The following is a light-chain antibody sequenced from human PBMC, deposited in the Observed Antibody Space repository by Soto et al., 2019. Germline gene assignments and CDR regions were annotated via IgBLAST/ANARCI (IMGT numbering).Light chain of an antibody. Sequence: VLTQPPSVSGAPGQRGTLSCTGSSSNIGAGYDVHWYQQLPGTAPKLLIYGNSNRPSGVPDRFSGSKSGTAASLAITGLQAEDEADYYCQSYDSSLSGSVFGGGTKVTVL. CDR3: QSYDSSLSGSV. V-gene: IGLV1-40*01. J-gene: IGLJ3*02. CDR2: GNS. CDR1: SSNIGAGYD.